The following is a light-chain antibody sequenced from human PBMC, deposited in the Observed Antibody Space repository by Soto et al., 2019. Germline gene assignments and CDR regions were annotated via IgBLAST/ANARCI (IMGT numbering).Light chain of an antibody. CDR3: CSYTISSILL. CDR2: DVS. CDR1: SSEVGGYNY. Sequence: QSALTQPASVSGSPGQSITISCTGTSSEVGGYNYVSWYQQHPGKAPKLMIYDVSIRPSGISDRFSGSKSGDTASLTISRLQSEDEADYYCCSYTISSILLFGGGTKLTVL. J-gene: IGLJ2*01. V-gene: IGLV2-14*01.